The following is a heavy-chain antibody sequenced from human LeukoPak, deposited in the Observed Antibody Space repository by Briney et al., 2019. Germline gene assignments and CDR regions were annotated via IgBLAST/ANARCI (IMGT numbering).Heavy chain of an antibody. CDR1: GYTFTGYY. CDR2: INPNSGGT. J-gene: IGHJ6*03. Sequence: ASVKVSCKASGYTFTGYYMHWVRQAPGQGLEWMGWINPNSGGTNYAQRFQGRVTMTRDTSISTAYMELSRLRSDDTAVYYCAREAYDSGSFRTDYYYMDVWGKGTTVTISS. V-gene: IGHV1-2*02. D-gene: IGHD3-10*01. CDR3: AREAYDSGSFRTDYYYMDV.